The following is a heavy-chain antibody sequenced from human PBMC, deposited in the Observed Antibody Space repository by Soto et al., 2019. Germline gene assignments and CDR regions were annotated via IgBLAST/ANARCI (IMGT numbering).Heavy chain of an antibody. CDR2: IYPGDSDT. Sequence: GESLKISCKGSGYSFTSYWIGWVRQMPGKGLECMGIIYPGDSDTRYSPSFQGQVTISADKSISTAYLQWSSLKASDTAMYYCARRPVVADNYYGMDVWGQGTTVTVSS. CDR1: GYSFTSYW. J-gene: IGHJ6*02. D-gene: IGHD2-15*01. V-gene: IGHV5-51*01. CDR3: ARRPVVADNYYGMDV.